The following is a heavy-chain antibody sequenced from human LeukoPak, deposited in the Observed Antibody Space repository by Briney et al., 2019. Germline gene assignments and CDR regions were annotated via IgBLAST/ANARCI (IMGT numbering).Heavy chain of an antibody. Sequence: GASVTVSCKVSGYTLTELSLHWVRQAPGKGLGWVGGFDPEDGETIYAQKFQGRVTMTEDTSTDTAYMELSSLRSEDTAVYYCATAGSSPSLGDFDYWGQGTLVTVSS. V-gene: IGHV1-24*01. CDR1: GYTLTELS. D-gene: IGHD6-6*01. CDR2: FDPEDGET. J-gene: IGHJ4*02. CDR3: ATAGSSPSLGDFDY.